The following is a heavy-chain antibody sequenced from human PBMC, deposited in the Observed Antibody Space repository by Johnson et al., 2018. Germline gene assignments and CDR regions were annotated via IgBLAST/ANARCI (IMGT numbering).Heavy chain of an antibody. CDR2: IRSKANNYAT. D-gene: IGHD3-10*01. J-gene: IGHJ6*03. Sequence: VQLVQSGGGLVQXGGSRKLSCAASGFTFSGSAMHWVRQASGKGLEWVGRIRSKANNYATAYAASVKGRFTVSRDDSKNTAFLQMNSLRAGDTAVYYCARDLVRGTYYMDVWGKGTTVTVSS. CDR3: ARDLVRGTYYMDV. CDR1: GFTFSGSA. V-gene: IGHV3-73*01.